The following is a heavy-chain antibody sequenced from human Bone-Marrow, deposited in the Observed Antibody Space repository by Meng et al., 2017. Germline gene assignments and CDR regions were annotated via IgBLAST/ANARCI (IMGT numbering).Heavy chain of an antibody. J-gene: IGHJ4*02. D-gene: IGHD5-18*01. CDR2: ISYDGSNK. CDR1: GFTVSSNY. V-gene: IGHV3-30*01. CDR3: ARYTAFDY. Sequence: GESLKISCAASGFTVSSNYMSWVRQAPGKGLEWVAVISYDGSNKYYADSVKGRFTISRVNSKNTLYLQMNSLRAEDTAVYYCARYTAFDYWGQGTLVTVSS.